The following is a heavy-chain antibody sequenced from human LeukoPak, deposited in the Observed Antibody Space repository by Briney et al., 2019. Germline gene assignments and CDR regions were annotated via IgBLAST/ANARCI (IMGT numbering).Heavy chain of an antibody. V-gene: IGHV3-30*03. J-gene: IGHJ2*01. CDR1: GFTFSSYG. CDR2: ISYDGSNK. Sequence: GGSLRLSCAASGFTFSSYGMHWVRQAPGKGLEWVAVISYDGSNKYYADSVKGRFTISRDNSKNTLYLQMNRLRAEDTAVYYCARGFRGSGYWYFDLWGRGTLVTVSS. CDR3: ARGFRGSGYWYFDL. D-gene: IGHD3-16*01.